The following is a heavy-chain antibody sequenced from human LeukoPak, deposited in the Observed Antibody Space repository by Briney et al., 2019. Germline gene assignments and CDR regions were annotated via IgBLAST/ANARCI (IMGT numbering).Heavy chain of an antibody. D-gene: IGHD1-14*01. CDR1: GFTFSSYA. Sequence: QSGGSLRLSCAASGFTFSSYAMSWVRQAPGKGLEWVSLIYSGGSTNYADSVKGRFTISRDNSKNTLYLQMNNLRAEDTAVYYCARPAIITVAVSYYGVDVWGQGTTVTVSS. CDR3: ARPAIITVAVSYYGVDV. V-gene: IGHV3-66*04. J-gene: IGHJ6*02. CDR2: IYSGGST.